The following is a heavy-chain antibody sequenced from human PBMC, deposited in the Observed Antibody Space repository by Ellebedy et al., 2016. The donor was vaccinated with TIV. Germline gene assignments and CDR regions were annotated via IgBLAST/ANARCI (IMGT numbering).Heavy chain of an antibody. CDR1: GFTFSNYA. J-gene: IGHJ4*03. CDR3: AKATGYCSGSSCYFDS. Sequence: GESLKISCAASGFTFSNYAMSWVRQAPGKGLEWVSETSSSGDNTYYADSVKGRLTISRDNSKNTLYLQMNNLRAEDTAIYYCAKATGYCSGSSCYFDSWGQGTLVAVSS. CDR2: TSSSGDNT. D-gene: IGHD2-15*01. V-gene: IGHV3-23*01.